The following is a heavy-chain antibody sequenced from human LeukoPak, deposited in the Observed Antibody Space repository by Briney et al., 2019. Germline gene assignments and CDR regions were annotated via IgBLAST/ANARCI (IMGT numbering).Heavy chain of an antibody. CDR2: ISSDGSNR. Sequence: PGGSLRLSCAASGFTFSGYGMHWVRQAPDKGLEWVALISSDGSNRIYADSVKGRFSISRDNAKNSLYLQMNSLRPEDTALYYCSTDPRLLMYWGHGTLVTVSS. CDR1: GFTFSGYG. J-gene: IGHJ4*01. V-gene: IGHV3-30*03. D-gene: IGHD2-8*01. CDR3: STDPRLLMY.